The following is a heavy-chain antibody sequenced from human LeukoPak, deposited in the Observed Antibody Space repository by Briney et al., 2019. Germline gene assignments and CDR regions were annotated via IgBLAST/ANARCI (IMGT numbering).Heavy chain of an antibody. CDR1: GYSFTSHD. CDR2: MNPNSGNT. CDR3: ARGDQRVIVATTFDP. J-gene: IGHJ5*02. Sequence: GASVKVSCKASGYSFTSHDINWVRQATGQGLEWMGWMNPNSGNTGYAQKFQGRVTMTRNTSISTAYMELRSLRSDDTAVYYCARGDQRVIVATTFDPWGQGTLVTVSS. V-gene: IGHV1-8*01. D-gene: IGHD5-12*01.